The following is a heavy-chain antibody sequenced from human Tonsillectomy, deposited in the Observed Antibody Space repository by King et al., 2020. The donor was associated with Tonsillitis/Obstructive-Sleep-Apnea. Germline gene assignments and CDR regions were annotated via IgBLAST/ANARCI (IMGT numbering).Heavy chain of an antibody. CDR2: ISSSSSYI. V-gene: IGHV3-21*01. J-gene: IGHJ4*02. D-gene: IGHD6-19*01. Sequence: VQLVESGGGLVKPGGSLRLSCAAPGFTFTSYSINWVRQAPGKGLEWVSSISSSSSYIYYADSLKGRFTISRDNAKNSLYLQMNSLRAEDTAVYYCARDSGTVAGNFDYWGQGTLVTVSS. CDR1: GFTFTSYS. CDR3: ARDSGTVAGNFDY.